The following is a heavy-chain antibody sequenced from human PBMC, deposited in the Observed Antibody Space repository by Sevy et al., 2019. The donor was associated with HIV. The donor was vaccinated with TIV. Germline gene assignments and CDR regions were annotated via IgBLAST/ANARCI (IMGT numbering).Heavy chain of an antibody. Sequence: GGSLRPSCAASGFSLNTYWMSWVRQAPGKGLEGVANIKQDGSVTYYVDSVKGRFTISRDNARNFLFLQMNSLRAEDTARYYCVRAVAADGSFWGQGTLVTVSS. CDR1: GFSLNTYW. D-gene: IGHD6-13*01. J-gene: IGHJ4*02. CDR2: IKQDGSVT. V-gene: IGHV3-7*01. CDR3: VRAVAADGSF.